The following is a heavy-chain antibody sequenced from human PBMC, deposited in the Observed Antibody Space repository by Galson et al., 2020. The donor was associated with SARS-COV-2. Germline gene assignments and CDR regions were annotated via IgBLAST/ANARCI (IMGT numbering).Heavy chain of an antibody. CDR2: IFFDGSEK. V-gene: IGHV3-33*01. D-gene: IGHD6-19*01. CDR1: GFTFSDHA. Sequence: GESLKISCAASGFTFSDHAMHWVRPAPGKGLEWVAQIFFDGSEKYCGDSVRGRFTISRDSSKNTVYLQMNNLRVDDTAVYYCARDGQSSRGWAFDYWGQGTLLTVSS. J-gene: IGHJ4*02. CDR3: ARDGQSSRGWAFDY.